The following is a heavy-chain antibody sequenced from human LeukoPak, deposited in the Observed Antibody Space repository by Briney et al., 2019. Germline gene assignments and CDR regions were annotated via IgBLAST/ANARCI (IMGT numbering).Heavy chain of an antibody. Sequence: GASVKVSCKASGGTFSSYTISWVRQAPGQGLEWMGRIIPILGIANYAQKFQGRVTITADKSTSTAYMELSSLRSEDTAVYYCASGRDGYIDYFDYWGQGTLVTVSS. CDR3: ASGRDGYIDYFDY. CDR2: IIPILGIA. D-gene: IGHD5-24*01. CDR1: GGTFSSYT. J-gene: IGHJ4*02. V-gene: IGHV1-69*02.